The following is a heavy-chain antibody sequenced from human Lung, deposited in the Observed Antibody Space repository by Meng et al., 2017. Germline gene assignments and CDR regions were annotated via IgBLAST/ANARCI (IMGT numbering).Heavy chain of an antibody. V-gene: IGHV4-34*01. CDR1: GGSFSDYY. D-gene: IGHD4-11*01. CDR2: INHSGST. CDR3: ARGPTTMAHDFDY. J-gene: IGHJ4*02. Sequence: QGQLQQGGAVLLKPSETLSLPCVVSGGSFSDYYWSWIRQPPGKGLEWIGEINHSGSTNYNPSLESRATISVDTSQNNLSLKLSSVTAADSAVYYCARGPTTMAHDFDYWGQGTLVTVSS.